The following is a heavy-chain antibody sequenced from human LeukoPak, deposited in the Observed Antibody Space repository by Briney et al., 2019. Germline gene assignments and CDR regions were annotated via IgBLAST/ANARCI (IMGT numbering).Heavy chain of an antibody. J-gene: IGHJ4*02. CDR1: GGTFSSYA. D-gene: IGHD5-18*01. CDR3: ARDFGYSYGSFDY. Sequence: ASVKVSCKASGGTFSSYAISWVRQAPGQGLEWMGGIIPIFGTANYAQKFQGRVTITADESTSTAYMELSSLRSEDTAVYYCARDFGYSYGSFDYWGQGTLVTVSS. CDR2: IIPIFGTA. V-gene: IGHV1-69*13.